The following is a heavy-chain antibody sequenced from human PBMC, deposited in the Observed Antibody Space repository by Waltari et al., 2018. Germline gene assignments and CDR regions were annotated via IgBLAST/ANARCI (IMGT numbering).Heavy chain of an antibody. CDR1: GYPFTSYY. CDR3: ARDEQGYFDY. D-gene: IGHD6-13*01. V-gene: IGHV1-46*01. J-gene: IGHJ4*02. CDR2: INPSGGST. Sequence: QVQLVQSGAEVKQPGASVKVSCKASGYPFTSYYLHWVRQAPGQGLEWMGIINPSGGSTSYAQKFQGRVTMTRDTSTSTVYMELSSLRSEDTAVYYCARDEQGYFDYWGQGTLVTVSS.